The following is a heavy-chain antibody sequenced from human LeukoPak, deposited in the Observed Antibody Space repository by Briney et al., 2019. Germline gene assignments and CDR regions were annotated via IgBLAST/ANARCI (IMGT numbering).Heavy chain of an antibody. CDR1: GFTFSSYW. Sequence: PGRSLRLSCAASGFTFSSYWMHWVRQAPGKGLVWVSRINSDGSTTSYADSVKGRFTISRDNAKNTLYLQMNSLRAEDTAVYYCARGKRGYSYSPDYYYYMDVWGKGTTVTVSS. D-gene: IGHD5-18*01. CDR3: ARGKRGYSYSPDYYYYMDV. V-gene: IGHV3-74*01. CDR2: INSDGSTT. J-gene: IGHJ6*03.